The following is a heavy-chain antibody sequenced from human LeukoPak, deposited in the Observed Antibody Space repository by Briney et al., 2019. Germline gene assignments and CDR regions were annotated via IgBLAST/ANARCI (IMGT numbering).Heavy chain of an antibody. CDR2: IYVSGVT. D-gene: IGHD2-2*01. V-gene: IGHV4-4*07. CDR1: GGSIGTYY. J-gene: IGHJ6*03. CDR3: AREEYHLLSGDFYYYMGV. Sequence: SEPLSLTCTVSGGSIGTYYWSWIRQTAGKGLEWIGRIYVSGVTYYNPSLKSRVTMSVDTSNNQFSLRLSSVTAADTAVYYCAREEYHLLSGDFYYYMGVWGKGTTVIVSS.